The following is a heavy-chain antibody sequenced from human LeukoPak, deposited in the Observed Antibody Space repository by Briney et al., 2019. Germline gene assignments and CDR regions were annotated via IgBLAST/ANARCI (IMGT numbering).Heavy chain of an antibody. CDR3: ARGTIAVAGNFDC. CDR2: IYHTGST. CDR1: GGSISSSNW. V-gene: IGHV4-4*02. J-gene: IGHJ4*02. D-gene: IGHD6-19*01. Sequence: SGTLSLTCAVSGGSISSSNWWSWVRQPPGKGLEWIGEIYHTGSTSYNPSLKSRFTISVDKSQNQFSLKLSSVTAADTAFYYCARGTIAVAGNFDCWGQGTLVTVSS.